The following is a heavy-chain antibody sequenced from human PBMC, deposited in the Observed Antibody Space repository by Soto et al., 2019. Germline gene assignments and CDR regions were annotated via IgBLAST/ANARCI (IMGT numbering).Heavy chain of an antibody. CDR2: IYNSGIT. D-gene: IGHD3-3*01. J-gene: IGHJ5*02. V-gene: IGHV4-30-4*02. CDR3: ARGVTVFGPISRFWFDP. CDR1: GGPISTGDYS. Sequence: PSDTLSLTFPVSGGPISTGDYSRSWLRQSPGKGLEWIGHIYNSGITYYNPSLKSRVMISVDTSRNQFSLKLNSLTAADRAVYFCARGVTVFGPISRFWFDPWGQG.